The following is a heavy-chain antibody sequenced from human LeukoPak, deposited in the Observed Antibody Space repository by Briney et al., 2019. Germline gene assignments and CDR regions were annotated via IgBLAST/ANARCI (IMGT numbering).Heavy chain of an antibody. V-gene: IGHV4-59*01. Sequence: SETLSLTCTVSGGSISSYYWSWIRQPPGKGLEWIGYIYYSGSTNYNPSLKSRVTISVDTSKNQFSLKLSSVTAADTAVYYCARDRKEWLLGPFDPWGQGTLVTVSS. CDR1: GGSISSYY. CDR3: ARDRKEWLLGPFDP. D-gene: IGHD6-19*01. CDR2: IYYSGST. J-gene: IGHJ5*02.